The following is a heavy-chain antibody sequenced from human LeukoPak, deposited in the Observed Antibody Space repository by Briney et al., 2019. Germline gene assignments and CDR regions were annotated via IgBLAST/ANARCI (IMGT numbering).Heavy chain of an antibody. CDR2: ISAYHGKT. Sequence: GASVKVSCKASGYDFSTFGISWVRQAPGEGLEWMGWISAYHGKTNFPQRFQGRVTLTTETSTSTAYMELRSLGSDDTAIYYCARDSPFMVPGTGDAFDIWGQGTMVSVSS. CDR3: ARDSPFMVPGTGDAFDI. CDR1: GYDFSTFG. J-gene: IGHJ3*02. D-gene: IGHD6-19*01. V-gene: IGHV1-18*01.